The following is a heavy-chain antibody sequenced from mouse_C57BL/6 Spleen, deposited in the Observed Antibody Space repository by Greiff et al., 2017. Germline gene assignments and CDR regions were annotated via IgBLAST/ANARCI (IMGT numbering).Heavy chain of an antibody. CDR3: AKKGYYGSSYGYFDV. J-gene: IGHJ1*03. D-gene: IGHD1-1*01. CDR1: GFSLTSYG. CDR2: IWRGGST. V-gene: IGHV2-5*01. Sequence: VQLQQSGPGLVQPSQSLYITCTVSGFSLTSYGVHWVRQSPGKGLEWLGVIWRGGSTDYNAAFMSRLSITKDNSKSQVFFKMNSLQADDTAIYYCAKKGYYGSSYGYFDVWGTGTTVTVSS.